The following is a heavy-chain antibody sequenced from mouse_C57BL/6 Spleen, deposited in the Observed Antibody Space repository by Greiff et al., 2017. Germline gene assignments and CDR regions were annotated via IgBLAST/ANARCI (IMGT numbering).Heavy chain of an antibody. CDR1: GYSITSGYY. Sequence: DVKLVESGPGLVKPSQSLSLTCSVTGYSITSGYYWNWIRQFPGNNLEWMGYISYDGSNNYNPSLKNRISITRDTSKNQFFLKLNSVTTEDTATYYCARRGYDYDVYFDYWGQGTTLTVSS. CDR2: ISYDGSN. D-gene: IGHD2-4*01. CDR3: ARRGYDYDVYFDY. V-gene: IGHV3-6*01. J-gene: IGHJ2*01.